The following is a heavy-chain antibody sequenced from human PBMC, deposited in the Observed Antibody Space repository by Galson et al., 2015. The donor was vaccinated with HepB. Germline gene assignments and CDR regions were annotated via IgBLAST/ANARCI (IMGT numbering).Heavy chain of an antibody. CDR1: GGSISSSSYY. Sequence: SETLSLTCTVSGGSISSSSYYWGWIRQPPGEGLGWIGSIYYSGSTYYNPSLKSRVTISVGTSKNQFSLKLSSVTAADTAVYYCARHQAPFGEEPYYFDYWGQGTLVTVSS. D-gene: IGHD3-10*01. CDR2: IYYSGST. CDR3: ARHQAPFGEEPYYFDY. J-gene: IGHJ4*02. V-gene: IGHV4-39*01.